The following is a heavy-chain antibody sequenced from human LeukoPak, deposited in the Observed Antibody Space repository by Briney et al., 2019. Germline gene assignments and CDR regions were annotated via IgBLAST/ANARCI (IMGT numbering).Heavy chain of an antibody. J-gene: IGHJ3*02. D-gene: IGHD3-3*01. V-gene: IGHV4-59*08. CDR3: ARRYYDFWSGYYRGGPDAFDI. CDR2: IYYSGSA. CDR1: GGSLSSYY. Sequence: SETLSLTCTVSGGSLSSYYWSWIRQPPGKGLEWIGYIYYSGSANYNPSLKSRVTISVDTSKNQFSLKLSSVTAADTAVYYCARRYYDFWSGYYRGGPDAFDIWGQGTMVTVSS.